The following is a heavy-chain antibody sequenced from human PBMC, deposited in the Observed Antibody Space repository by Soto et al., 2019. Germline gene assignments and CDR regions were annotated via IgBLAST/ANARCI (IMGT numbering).Heavy chain of an antibody. V-gene: IGHV3-23*01. Sequence: EVQLLESGGGLVQPGGSLRLSCAASGFTFSSYAMSWVRQAPGKGLEWGSAISGSGGSTYYADSVKGRFTISRDNSKNTLYLQRNSLRDEDTAVYYCAFRGSSSGFDYWGQGTLGTVSS. CDR1: GFTFSSYA. CDR2: ISGSGGST. CDR3: AFRGSSSGFDY. J-gene: IGHJ4*02. D-gene: IGHD6-6*01.